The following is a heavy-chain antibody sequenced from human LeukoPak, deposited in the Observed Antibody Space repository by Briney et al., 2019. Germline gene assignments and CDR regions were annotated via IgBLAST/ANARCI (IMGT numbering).Heavy chain of an antibody. Sequence: SETLSLTCTVSGGSISSYYWSWIRQPPGKGLEWIGYIYYSGSTNYNPSLKSRVTISVDTSKNQFSLKLSSVTAADTALYYCARVSTKAFDIWGQGTMVTVSS. CDR3: ARVSTKAFDI. CDR1: GGSISSYY. CDR2: IYYSGST. D-gene: IGHD5/OR15-5a*01. V-gene: IGHV4-59*12. J-gene: IGHJ3*02.